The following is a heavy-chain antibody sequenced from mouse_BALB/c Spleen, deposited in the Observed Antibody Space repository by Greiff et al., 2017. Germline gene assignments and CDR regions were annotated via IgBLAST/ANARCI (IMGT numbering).Heavy chain of an antibody. J-gene: IGHJ4*01. CDR3: ARFTTGAMDY. V-gene: IGHV1-26*01. CDR2: INPYNGAT. Sequence: EVQLQQSGPELVKPGASVKISCKASGYSFTGYYMHWVKQSHVKSLEWIGRINPYNGATSYNQNFKDKASLTVDKSSSTAYMELHSLTSEDSAVYYCARFTTGAMDYWGQGTSVTVSS. D-gene: IGHD1-1*01. CDR1: GYSFTGYY.